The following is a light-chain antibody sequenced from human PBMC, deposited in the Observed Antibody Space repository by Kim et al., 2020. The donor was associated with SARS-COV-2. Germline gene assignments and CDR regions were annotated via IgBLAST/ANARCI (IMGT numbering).Light chain of an antibody. CDR3: AVWDDSLSAYV. J-gene: IGLJ1*01. V-gene: IGLV1-47*02. Sequence: QSVLTQPPSASGTPGQRVTISCSGSSSNIGKNYVYWYQQFSGTAPKLLVYSNHQRPSGVPDRFSGSKSGTSASLAISGLRSEDEADYYCAVWDDSLSAYVFGTGTKVTVL. CDR2: SNH. CDR1: SSNIGKNY.